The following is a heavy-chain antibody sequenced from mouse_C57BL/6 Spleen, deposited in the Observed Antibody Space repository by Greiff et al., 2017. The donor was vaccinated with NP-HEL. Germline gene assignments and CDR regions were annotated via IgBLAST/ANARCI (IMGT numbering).Heavy chain of an antibody. CDR1: GFSFNTYA. D-gene: IGHD2-3*01. J-gene: IGHJ4*01. V-gene: IGHV10-1*01. CDR2: IRSKSNNYAT. Sequence: EVKLMESGGGLVQPKGSLKLSCAASGFSFNTYAMNWVRQAPGKGLEWVARIRSKSNNYATYYADSVKDRFTISRDDSESMLYLQMNNLKTEDTAMYYCVRHVDGYYVGHYAMDYWGQGTSVTVSS. CDR3: VRHVDGYYVGHYAMDY.